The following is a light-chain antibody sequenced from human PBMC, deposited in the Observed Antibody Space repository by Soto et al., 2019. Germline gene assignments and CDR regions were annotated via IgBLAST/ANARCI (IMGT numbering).Light chain of an antibody. Sequence: DMQITQSPSSLSSSVGDRVTITCLSSQGISNYLAWYQQKPGKVPKLLIYAASTLQSGVPSRFSGSGSGTDFTLTISSLQPEDVATYYCQKYNSAPLTFGGGTKVDIK. J-gene: IGKJ4*01. V-gene: IGKV1-27*01. CDR1: QGISNY. CDR2: AAS. CDR3: QKYNSAPLT.